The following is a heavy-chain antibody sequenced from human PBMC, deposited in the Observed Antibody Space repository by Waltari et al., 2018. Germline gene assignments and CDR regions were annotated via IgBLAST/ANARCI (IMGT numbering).Heavy chain of an antibody. Sequence: QVQLQQWGAGLLKPSETLSLTCAGYGGSFSGYYWSWIRQPPGKGLEWIGEINHSGSTNYNPSLKSRVTISVDTSKNQFSLKLSSVTAADTAVYYCAKKGLLRAFDIWGQGTMVTVSS. V-gene: IGHV4-34*01. CDR1: GGSFSGYY. J-gene: IGHJ3*02. CDR3: AKKGLLRAFDI. D-gene: IGHD6-19*01. CDR2: INHSGST.